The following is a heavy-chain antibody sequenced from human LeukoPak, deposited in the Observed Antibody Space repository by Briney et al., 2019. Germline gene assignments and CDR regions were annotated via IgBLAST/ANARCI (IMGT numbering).Heavy chain of an antibody. J-gene: IGHJ6*03. CDR3: ARVPRSYYYYYYMDV. V-gene: IGHV4-59*01. Sequence: PSETLSLTCTVSGGSISNYYWSWFRQPPGKGLEWLGYIYYSGSSNYNPSLKSPVTISVDTSKNQFSLKLSSVTAADTAVYYCARVPRSYYYYYYMDVWGKGTTVTVSS. CDR2: IYYSGSS. CDR1: GGSISNYY.